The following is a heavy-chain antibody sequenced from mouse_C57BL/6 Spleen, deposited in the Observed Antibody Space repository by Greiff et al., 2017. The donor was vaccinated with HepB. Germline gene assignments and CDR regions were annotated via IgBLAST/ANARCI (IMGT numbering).Heavy chain of an antibody. J-gene: IGHJ3*01. CDR1: GFSLSTFGMG. V-gene: IGHV8-8*01. CDR2: IWWDDDK. D-gene: IGHD1-1*01. CDR3: ARMVYGSSYGAWFAY. Sequence: QVTLKESGPGILQPSQTLSLTCSFSGFSLSTFGMGVGWIRQPSGKGLEWLAHIWWDDDKYYNPALKSRLTISKDTSKNQVFLKIANVDTADTATYYCARMVYGSSYGAWFAYWGQGTLVTVSA.